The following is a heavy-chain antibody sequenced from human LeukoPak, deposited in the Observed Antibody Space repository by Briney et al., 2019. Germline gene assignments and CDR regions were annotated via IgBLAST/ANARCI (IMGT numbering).Heavy chain of an antibody. J-gene: IGHJ3*02. Sequence: GGSLRLSCAASGLTFSIYDMHWVRQVTGKGLEWVSSIHTAGDTHYSGSVKGRFTISRENAKNSFYLQMNSLRAGDTAVYYCARGLPGGLDIWGQGTMVTVSP. CDR2: IHTAGDT. D-gene: IGHD2-8*02. CDR3: ARGLPGGLDI. V-gene: IGHV3-13*01. CDR1: GLTFSIYD.